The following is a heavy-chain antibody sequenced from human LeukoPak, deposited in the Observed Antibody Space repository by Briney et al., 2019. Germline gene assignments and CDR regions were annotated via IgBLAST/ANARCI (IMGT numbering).Heavy chain of an antibody. J-gene: IGHJ4*02. CDR2: ISAYNGNT. Sequence: GASVTVSFTSSVYTFTIYGISWVRQAPGQGQEWMGWISAYNGNTNYAQKLQGRVTMTTDTSTSTAYMELRSLRSDDTAVYYCARDPLEWSENYFDYWGQGTLVTVSS. CDR1: VYTFTIYG. D-gene: IGHD3-3*01. CDR3: ARDPLEWSENYFDY. V-gene: IGHV1-18*01.